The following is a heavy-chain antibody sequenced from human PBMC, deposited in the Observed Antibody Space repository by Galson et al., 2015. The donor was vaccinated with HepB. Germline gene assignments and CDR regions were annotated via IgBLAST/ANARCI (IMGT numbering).Heavy chain of an antibody. CDR1: GYTFTGYY. Sequence: SVKVSCKASGYTFTGYYIHWVRQAPGQGLEWMGRINPDNGATNSPQKFQGRVTLTRDTSISTAYMELRRLRSDDTAVYYCARISVDKPFPKSGRGLEYWGQGTLVTVSS. CDR3: ARISVDKPFPKSGRGLEY. J-gene: IGHJ4*02. D-gene: IGHD2/OR15-2a*01. V-gene: IGHV1-2*06. CDR2: INPDNGAT.